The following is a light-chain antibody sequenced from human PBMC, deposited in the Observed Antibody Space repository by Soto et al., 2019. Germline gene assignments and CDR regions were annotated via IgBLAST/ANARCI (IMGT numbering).Light chain of an antibody. CDR1: QSISSW. CDR2: KAS. CDR3: QQYNSYSQA. V-gene: IGKV1-5*03. Sequence: DIQTIQSPSTLSASVGDRGSITCRASQSISSWLASCQQKPGKAPKLLTYKASSLESWVPSRSSGTGSGTEFTCAISSLQPDAFATYYCQQYNSYSQAFGQATKVEI. J-gene: IGKJ1*01.